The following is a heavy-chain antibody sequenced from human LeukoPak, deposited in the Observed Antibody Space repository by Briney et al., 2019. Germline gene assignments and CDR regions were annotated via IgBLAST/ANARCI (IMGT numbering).Heavy chain of an antibody. V-gene: IGHV3-23*01. CDR2: ISGSGGST. CDR3: AKAPGAHYYGSGSYRRGSYFDY. CDR1: GFTFSSYA. Sequence: GGSLRLSCAASGFTFSSYAMSWVRQAPGKELEWVSAISGSGGSTYYADSVKGRFTISRDNSKNTLYLQMNSLRAEDTAVYYCAKAPGAHYYGSGSYRRGSYFDYWGQGTLVTVSS. D-gene: IGHD3-10*01. J-gene: IGHJ4*02.